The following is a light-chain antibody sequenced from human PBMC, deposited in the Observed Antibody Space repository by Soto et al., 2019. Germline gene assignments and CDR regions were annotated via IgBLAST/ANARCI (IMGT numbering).Light chain of an antibody. CDR2: GAS. Sequence: EILMTQSPATLSVSPGERATLSCRASQSVSSNLAWYQQKPGQAPRLLIYGASTRATGIPARFSGSGSGTEFTLPISSLQPEDFAVYYCQQYNNWPTWTFGHGTKVDIK. V-gene: IGKV3-15*01. J-gene: IGKJ1*01. CDR3: QQYNNWPTWT. CDR1: QSVSSN.